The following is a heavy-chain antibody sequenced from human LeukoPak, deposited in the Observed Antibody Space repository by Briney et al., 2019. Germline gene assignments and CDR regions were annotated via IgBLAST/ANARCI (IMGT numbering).Heavy chain of an antibody. CDR1: GFTFSDYY. CDR3: ARGKAAAGYSYGPDY. Sequence: GGSPRLSCAASGFTFSDYYMSWIRQAPGKGLEWVSYISSSSSYTNYADSVKGRFTISRDNAKNSLYLQMNSLRAEDTAVYYCARGKAAAGYSYGPDYWGQGTLVTVSS. D-gene: IGHD5-18*01. V-gene: IGHV3-11*06. CDR2: ISSSSSYT. J-gene: IGHJ4*02.